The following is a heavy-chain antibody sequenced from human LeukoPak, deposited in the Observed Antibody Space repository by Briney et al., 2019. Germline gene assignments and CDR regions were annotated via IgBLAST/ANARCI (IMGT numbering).Heavy chain of an antibody. CDR1: GFTFSSYG. J-gene: IGHJ4*02. CDR3: ANEWAAAGTRRSSFDY. CDR2: IWYDGSNK. Sequence: GRSLRLSCAASGFTFSSYGMHWVRQAPGKGLEWVAVIWYDGSNKYYADSVKGRFTISRDNSKNTLYLQMNSLRAEDTAVYYCANEWAAAGTRRSSFDYWGQGTLVTVSS. D-gene: IGHD6-13*01. V-gene: IGHV3-33*06.